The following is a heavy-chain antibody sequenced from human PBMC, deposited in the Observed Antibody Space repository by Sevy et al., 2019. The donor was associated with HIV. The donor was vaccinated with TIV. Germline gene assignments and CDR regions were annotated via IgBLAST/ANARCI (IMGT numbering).Heavy chain of an antibody. D-gene: IGHD2-2*01. Sequence: GGSLGLSCAASGFTFSSYSMNWVRQAPGKGLEWVSSISSSSSYIYYADSVKGRFTISRDNAKNSLYLQMNSLRAEDTAVYYCARESCSSTSCYVDYWGQGTLVTVSS. CDR1: GFTFSSYS. V-gene: IGHV3-21*01. J-gene: IGHJ4*02. CDR2: ISSSSSYI. CDR3: ARESCSSTSCYVDY.